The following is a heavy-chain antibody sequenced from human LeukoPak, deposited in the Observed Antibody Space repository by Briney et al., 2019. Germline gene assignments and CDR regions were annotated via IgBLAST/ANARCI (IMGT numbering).Heavy chain of an antibody. CDR1: GFTVSTNY. CDR3: ARGSYNNPYYYYYMDV. D-gene: IGHD4-11*01. J-gene: IGHJ6*03. CDR2: IYSGGRT. Sequence: PGGSLRLSCAASGFTVSTNYMSWVRQAPGKGLEWVSVIYSGGRTYYTDSVKGRFTISRDNSKNTLYLQMNSLRAEDTAVYYCARGSYNNPYYYYYMDVWGKGTTVTVSS. V-gene: IGHV3-53*01.